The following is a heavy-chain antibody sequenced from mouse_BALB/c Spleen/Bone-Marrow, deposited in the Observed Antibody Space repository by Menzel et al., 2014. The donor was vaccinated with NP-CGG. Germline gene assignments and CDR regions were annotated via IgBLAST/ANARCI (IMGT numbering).Heavy chain of an antibody. CDR3: ARPYGNWYFDV. J-gene: IGHJ1*01. Sequence: EVKVVESGGGLVRPGGSLKLSCAASGFTFSSYGTSWVRQTPDKRLELVATINSNGGSTYYPDSVKGRFTISRDNAKNTPYLQMSSLKSEDTAMYYCARPYGNWYFDVWGAGTTVTVSS. D-gene: IGHD2-1*01. CDR1: GFTFSSYG. CDR2: INSNGGST. V-gene: IGHV5-6-3*01.